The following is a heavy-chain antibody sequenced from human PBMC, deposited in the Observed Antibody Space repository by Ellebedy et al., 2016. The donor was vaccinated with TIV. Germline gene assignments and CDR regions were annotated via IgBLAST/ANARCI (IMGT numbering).Heavy chain of an antibody. Sequence: GESLKISCAASGFTFSSYAMPCVRQAPGQGLAWVAALSNDGSNKYYADSVKGRVTISRDNSKNTLYLQMNSLRAEDTALSYCAKRDWNERHNGMDVWGQGTTVTVSS. CDR1: GFTFSSYA. D-gene: IGHD1-1*01. J-gene: IGHJ6*02. CDR3: AKRDWNERHNGMDV. CDR2: LSNDGSNK. V-gene: IGHV3-30*18.